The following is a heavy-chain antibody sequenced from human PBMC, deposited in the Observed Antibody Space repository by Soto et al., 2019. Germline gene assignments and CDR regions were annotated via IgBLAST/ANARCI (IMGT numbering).Heavy chain of an antibody. D-gene: IGHD3-10*01. Sequence: GGSLRLSCAASGFTFSSYAMSWVRQAPGKGLEWVSSISTSGTYVHYGDSVKGRFTISRDNAKNSLYLQMNSLRTEDTAVYYCARGNYGSGSNQYWYFDLWGRGTLVTVSS. J-gene: IGHJ2*01. CDR3: ARGNYGSGSNQYWYFDL. CDR2: ISTSGTYV. CDR1: GFTFSSYA. V-gene: IGHV3-21*01.